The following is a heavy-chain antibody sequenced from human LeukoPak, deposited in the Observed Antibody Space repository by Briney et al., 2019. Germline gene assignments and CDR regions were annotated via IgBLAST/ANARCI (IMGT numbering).Heavy chain of an antibody. J-gene: IGHJ6*03. CDR2: IYYSGST. CDR3: ARGVSRGYSYGRYYMDV. V-gene: IGHV4-59*01. D-gene: IGHD5-18*01. CDR1: GGSISSYY. Sequence: PSETLSLTCTVSGGSISSYYWSWIRQPPGKGLEWIGYIYYSGSTNNNPSLKSRVTISVDKSKNQISLKPSSVTAADTAVYYCARGVSRGYSYGRYYMDVWGKGTTVTVSS.